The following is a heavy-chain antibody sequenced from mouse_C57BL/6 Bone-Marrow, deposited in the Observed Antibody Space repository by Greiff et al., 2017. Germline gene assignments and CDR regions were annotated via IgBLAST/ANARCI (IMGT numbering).Heavy chain of an antibody. V-gene: IGHV1-61*01. J-gene: IGHJ2*01. D-gene: IGHD1-1*01. CDR3: ARNLLLPYY. CDR1: GYTFTSYW. Sequence: VQLQQSGAELVRPGSSVKLSCKASGYTFTSYWMDWVKQRPGQGLEWIGNIYPSDSETHYNQKFKDKATLTVDKSSSTAYMQLSSLTYEDSAVYYCARNLLLPYYWGQGTTLTVSS. CDR2: IYPSDSET.